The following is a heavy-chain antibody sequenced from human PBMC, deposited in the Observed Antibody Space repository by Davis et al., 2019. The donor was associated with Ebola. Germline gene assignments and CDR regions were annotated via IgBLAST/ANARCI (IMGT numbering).Heavy chain of an antibody. J-gene: IGHJ6*02. V-gene: IGHV3-7*03. D-gene: IGHD5-18*01. CDR2: IKQDGSEK. CDR1: GFTFSSYW. Sequence: GESLKISCAASGFTFSSYWMSWVRQAPGKGLEWVANIKQDGSEKYYVDSVKGRFTISRDNAKNSLYLQMNSLRAEDTAVYYCARGGYSYDRYYYYYGMDVWGQGTTVTVSS. CDR3: ARGGYSYDRYYYYYGMDV.